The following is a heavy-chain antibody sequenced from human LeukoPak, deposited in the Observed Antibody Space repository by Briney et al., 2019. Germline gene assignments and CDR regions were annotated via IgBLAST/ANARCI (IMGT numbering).Heavy chain of an antibody. V-gene: IGHV3-15*01. Sequence: GGSLRLSCAASGFTFSNYEMNWIRQAPGKGLEWVVRIKSKTDGGTTDYAAPVKGRFTISRDDSKNTLYLQMNSLKTEDTAVYYCTTGSGDYVWGSYRFVDYWGQGTLVTVSS. CDR1: GFTFSNYE. CDR3: TTGSGDYVWGSYRFVDY. CDR2: IKSKTDGGTT. J-gene: IGHJ4*02. D-gene: IGHD3-16*02.